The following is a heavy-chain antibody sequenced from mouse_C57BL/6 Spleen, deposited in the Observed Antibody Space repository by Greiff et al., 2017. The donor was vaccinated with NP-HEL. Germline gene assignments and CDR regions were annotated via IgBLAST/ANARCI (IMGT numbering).Heavy chain of an antibody. V-gene: IGHV5-6*01. CDR1: GFTFSSYG. CDR2: ISSGGSYT. J-gene: IGHJ4*01. Sequence: DVQLVESGGDLVKPGGSLKLSCAASGFTFSSYGMSWVRQTPDKRLEWVATISSGGSYTYYPDSVKGRFTISRDNAKNTLYLQMSSLKSEDTAMYYCARDWDYWGQGTSVTVSS. CDR3: ARDWDY.